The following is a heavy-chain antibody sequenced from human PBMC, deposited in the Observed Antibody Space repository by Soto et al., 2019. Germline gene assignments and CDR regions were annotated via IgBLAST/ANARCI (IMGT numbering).Heavy chain of an antibody. CDR3: ARESSSPNYYYYGMDV. CDR1: GGTFTSYA. CDR2: IIPLLNTP. Sequence: QVQLVQSGGEVRKPGSSGKVSGGASGGTFTSYAVSWVRQAPGQGLEGMGVIIPLLNTPKYAPKFQDRVTITADASATIAYMELSSLRSEDTAVYYCARESSSPNYYYYGMDVWGQGTTVTVSS. D-gene: IGHD6-6*01. J-gene: IGHJ6*02. V-gene: IGHV1-69*01.